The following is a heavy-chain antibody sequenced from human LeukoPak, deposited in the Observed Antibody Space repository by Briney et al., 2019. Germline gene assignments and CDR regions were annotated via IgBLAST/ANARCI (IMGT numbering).Heavy chain of an antibody. J-gene: IGHJ4*02. Sequence: GGSLRLFCAASGFTFSRSWMHWVRQAPGKGLVWVSRINTDGSDTMYADSVKGRFTISRDNAKNTLYLQMNSLKAEDTAVYYCARDQGGSGPTTYDYWGQGNLVTVSS. CDR3: ARDQGGSGPTTYDY. CDR2: INTDGSDT. CDR1: GFTFSRSW. D-gene: IGHD6-19*01. V-gene: IGHV3-74*03.